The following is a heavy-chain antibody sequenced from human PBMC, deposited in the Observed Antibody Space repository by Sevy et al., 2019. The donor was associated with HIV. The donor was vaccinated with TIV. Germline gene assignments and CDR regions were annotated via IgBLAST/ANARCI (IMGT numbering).Heavy chain of an antibody. J-gene: IGHJ4*02. CDR1: GFGFGSSW. Sequence: GGSLRLSCAASGFGFGSSWMTWVRQAPGKGLEWVAGINPDGSEKYYLNSVKGRFTFSRDNAKNSLYLQMNSLRAEDTAMYDCARSSYYSFDYWGQGTLVTVSS. D-gene: IGHD3-22*01. CDR3: ARSSYYSFDY. V-gene: IGHV3-7*03. CDR2: INPDGSEK.